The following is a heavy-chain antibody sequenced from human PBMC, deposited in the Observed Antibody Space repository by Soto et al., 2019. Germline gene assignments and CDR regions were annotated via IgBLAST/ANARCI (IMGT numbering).Heavy chain of an antibody. Sequence: GGSLRLSCVASGFSFSGYNMNWVRQAPGKGLEWVSSISGDSNYKYYADSVQGRFTISRDNAKNSVYLQMNSLRAEDTAVYYCARVVYFDSSGYGLWGQGTMVTV. J-gene: IGHJ3*01. D-gene: IGHD3-22*01. CDR2: ISGDSNYK. CDR1: GFSFSGYN. V-gene: IGHV3-21*01. CDR3: ARVVYFDSSGYGL.